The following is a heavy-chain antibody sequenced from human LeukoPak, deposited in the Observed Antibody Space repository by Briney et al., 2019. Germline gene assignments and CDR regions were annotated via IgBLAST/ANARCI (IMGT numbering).Heavy chain of an antibody. J-gene: IGHJ4*02. CDR2: TYYRSKWYN. D-gene: IGHD1-26*01. CDR3: ARPSFVTGSYYPL. V-gene: IGHV6-1*01. Sequence: SQTLSLTCAISGDSVSSNSAGWNWIRQSPSRGLEWLGRTYYRSKWYNDDAVSVKSRITINPDTAKNQFSLQLNSVTPEDTAVYYCARPSFVTGSYYPLWGQGTLVAVSS. CDR1: GDSVSSNSAG.